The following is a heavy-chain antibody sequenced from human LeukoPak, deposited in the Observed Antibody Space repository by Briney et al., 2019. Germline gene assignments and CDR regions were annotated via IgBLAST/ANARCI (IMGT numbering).Heavy chain of an antibody. CDR2: ISSSSSYI. D-gene: IGHD3-10*01. CDR3: ARDYLVRRVTNYYYYGMDV. CDR1: GFTFSSYS. J-gene: IGHJ6*01. Sequence: GGSLRLSCAASGFTFSSYSMNWVRQAPGKGLEWVSSISSSSSYIYYADSVKGRFTISRDNAKNSLYLQMNSLRAEDTAVYYCARDYLVRRVTNYYYYGMDVWGKGT. V-gene: IGHV3-21*01.